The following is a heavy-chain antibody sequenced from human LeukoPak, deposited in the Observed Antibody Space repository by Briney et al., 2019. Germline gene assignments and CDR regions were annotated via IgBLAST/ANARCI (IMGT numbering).Heavy chain of an antibody. V-gene: IGHV4-4*07. D-gene: IGHD4-17*01. CDR2: IYTSGST. CDR1: GGSISSNY. Sequence: SETLSLTCTVSGGSISSNYWSWIRQPAGTGLEWIGRIYTSGSTNYNPSLKSRVTMSVDTSKNQFSLKLSSVTAADTAVYYCARDGDYGDYVDYWGQGTLVTVSS. J-gene: IGHJ4*02. CDR3: ARDGDYGDYVDY.